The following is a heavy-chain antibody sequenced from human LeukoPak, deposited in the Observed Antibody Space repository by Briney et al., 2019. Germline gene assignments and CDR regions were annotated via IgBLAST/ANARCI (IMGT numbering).Heavy chain of an antibody. D-gene: IGHD3-22*01. CDR3: ARRGGDSSGNFDY. CDR2: IYYSGGT. CDR1: GGSISSYY. J-gene: IGHJ4*02. Sequence: SETLSLTCTVSGGSISSYYWSWIRQPPGKGLEWIGYIYYSGGTNYNPSLKSRVTISVDTSKKQFSLRLSSVTAADTAVYYCARRGGDSSGNFDYWGQGTLVTVSS. V-gene: IGHV4-59*08.